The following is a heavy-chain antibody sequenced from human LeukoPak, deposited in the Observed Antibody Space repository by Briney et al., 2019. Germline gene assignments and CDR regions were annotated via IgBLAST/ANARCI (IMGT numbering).Heavy chain of an antibody. D-gene: IGHD3-22*01. V-gene: IGHV4-34*01. CDR3: ARAHAQHITMIVVVPNWFDP. CDR2: INHSGST. J-gene: IGHJ5*02. CDR1: GGSFSGYY. Sequence: SETLSLTCAVYGGSFSGYYWSWIRQPPGKGLEWIGEINHSGSTNYNPSLKSRVTISVDTSKNQFSLKLSSVTAADTAVYYCARAHAQHITMIVVVPNWFDPWGQGTLVTVSS.